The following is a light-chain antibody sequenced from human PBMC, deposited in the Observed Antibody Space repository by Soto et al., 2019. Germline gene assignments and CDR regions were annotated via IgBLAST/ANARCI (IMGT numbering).Light chain of an antibody. CDR3: QQYNNYFSWT. J-gene: IGKJ1*01. Sequence: IQMTQYPSTLSASVGDRVTITCRASQSISIWLAWYQQKPGKAPNILIYDASTLVSGVPSRFSGSGSGTEFTLTISSLQPDDFATYYCQQYNNYFSWTFGQGTKVDIK. CDR2: DAS. CDR1: QSISIW. V-gene: IGKV1-5*01.